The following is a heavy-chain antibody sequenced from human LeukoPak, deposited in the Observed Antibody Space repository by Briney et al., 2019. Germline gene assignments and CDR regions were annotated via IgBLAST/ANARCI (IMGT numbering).Heavy chain of an antibody. CDR1: GFTFSNAW. J-gene: IGHJ4*02. D-gene: IGHD3-10*01. CDR2: IKSKTDGGTT. Sequence: GGSLRLSCAASGFTFSNAWMSWVRQAPGKGLEWVGRIKSKTDGGTTDYAAPVKGRFTISRDDSKNTLYLQMNSLKTEDTAVYYCAKANFGSVRGENNWGQGTLVTVSS. V-gene: IGHV3-15*01. CDR3: AKANFGSVRGENN.